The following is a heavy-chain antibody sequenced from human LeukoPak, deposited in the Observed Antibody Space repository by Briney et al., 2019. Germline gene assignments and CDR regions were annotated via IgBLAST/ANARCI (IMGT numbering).Heavy chain of an antibody. CDR2: SYGGSSS. D-gene: IGHD3-16*02. CDR1: GFTVSSNY. J-gene: IGHJ2*01. V-gene: IGHV3-53*01. CDR3: AREEHYRRYFAL. Sequence: PGGSLRLSCAASGFTVSSNYMSWVRQAPGKGLEWVSVSYGGSSSYYADSVKGRFTISRDNSKNTLYLQMNTLRAEDTAVYFCAREEHYRRYFALWGRGTLVTVSS.